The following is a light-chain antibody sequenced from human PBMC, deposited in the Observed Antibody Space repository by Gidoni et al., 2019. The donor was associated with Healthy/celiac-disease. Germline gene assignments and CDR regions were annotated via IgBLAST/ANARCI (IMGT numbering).Light chain of an antibody. CDR1: SSDVGSYNL. Sequence: QSALTQPASVSGSPGQSITISFTGTSSDVGSYNLVSWYQQHPGKAPKLMIDEGSKRPSGVSNRFSGYKSGNTASLTISGLQTEDEADYYCCSYAGSSTLGIFGGGTKLTVL. V-gene: IGLV2-23*01. J-gene: IGLJ2*01. CDR2: EGS. CDR3: CSYAGSSTLGI.